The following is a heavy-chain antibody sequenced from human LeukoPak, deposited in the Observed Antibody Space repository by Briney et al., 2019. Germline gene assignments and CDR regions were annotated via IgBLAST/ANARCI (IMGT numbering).Heavy chain of an antibody. D-gene: IGHD2-2*01. CDR2: INPNSGGT. V-gene: IGHV1-2*02. J-gene: IGHJ5*02. CDR3: ARERRDCSSTSCYLSGWFDP. Sequence: ASVKVSCKVSGYTLTELSMHWVRQAPGQGLEWMGWINPNSGGTNYAQKFQGRVTMTRDTSISTAYMELSRLRSDDTAVYYCARERRDCSSTSCYLSGWFDPWGQGTLVTVSS. CDR1: GYTLTELS.